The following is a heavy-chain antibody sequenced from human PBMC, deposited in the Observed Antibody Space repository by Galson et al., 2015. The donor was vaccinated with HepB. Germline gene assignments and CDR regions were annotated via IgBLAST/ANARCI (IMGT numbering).Heavy chain of an antibody. D-gene: IGHD3-22*01. CDR1: GGTFSSYT. CDR3: ARVSAYXYDSSGYYSKAXFDY. V-gene: IGHV1-69*06. CDR2: IIPIFGTA. J-gene: IGHJ4*02. Sequence: SVKVSCKASGGTFSSYTISWVRQAPGQGLEWMGGIIPIFGTANYAQKFQGRVTITADKSTSTAYMGLSSLRSEDTXVYYXARVSAYXYDSSGYYSKAXFDYWGQXXLVXVSS.